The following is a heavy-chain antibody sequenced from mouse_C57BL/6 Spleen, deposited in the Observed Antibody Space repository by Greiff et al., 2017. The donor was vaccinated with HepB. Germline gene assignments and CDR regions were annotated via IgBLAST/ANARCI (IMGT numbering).Heavy chain of an antibody. J-gene: IGHJ2*01. CDR1: GFNIKDYY. Sequence: EVKLVESGAELVKPGASVKLSCTASGFNIKDYYMHWVKQRTEQGLEWIGRIDPEDGETKYAPKFQGKATITADTSSNTAYLQLSSLTSEDTAVYYCASKEGYYFDYWGQGTTLTVSS. CDR2: IDPEDGET. V-gene: IGHV14-2*01. CDR3: ASKEGYYFDY.